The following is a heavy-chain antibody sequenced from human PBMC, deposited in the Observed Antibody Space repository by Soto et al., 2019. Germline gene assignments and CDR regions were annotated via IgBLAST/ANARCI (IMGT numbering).Heavy chain of an antibody. CDR1: GFIFSGYG. CDR3: ARFWVPYSGSYTFEY. Sequence: GGTLRLSCAASGFIFSGYGMHWVRQAPGKGLEGVAVIWYDGSNKYYGDSVKGRFTISRDNSKNTVYLQMNSLRAEGTAVYYCARFWVPYSGSYTFEYRCRGTLVSVSS. D-gene: IGHD1-26*01. CDR2: IWYDGSNK. V-gene: IGHV3-33*01. J-gene: IGHJ4*02.